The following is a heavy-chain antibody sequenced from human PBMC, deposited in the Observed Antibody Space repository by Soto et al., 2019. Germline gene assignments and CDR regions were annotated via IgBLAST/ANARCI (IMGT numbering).Heavy chain of an antibody. V-gene: IGHV3-30-3*01. CDR1: GFIVSDYA. Sequence: QVHLVESGGGVVQPGRSLRLSCAASGFIVSDYAIHWVRQAPGKGLECVAVISHNGASKHHADSVKGRFTISRDNSINTVYLQMNSLRLEDTATYYCARGADRSSWYGGWIDPWGQGILVTVSS. CDR3: ARGADRSSWYGGWIDP. D-gene: IGHD6-13*01. CDR2: ISHNGASK. J-gene: IGHJ5*02.